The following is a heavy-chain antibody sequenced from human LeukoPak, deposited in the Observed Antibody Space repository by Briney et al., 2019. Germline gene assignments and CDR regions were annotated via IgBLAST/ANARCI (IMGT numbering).Heavy chain of an antibody. CDR2: ITWNGGST. CDR1: RFTFDDYG. D-gene: IGHD3-3*01. J-gene: IGHJ5*02. V-gene: IGHV3-20*01. CDR3: ARINTARFLEWSSFDP. Sequence: WGALRLSCAAPRFTFDDYGMSWVRPAPGQGRGWGSCITWNGGSTGYADSVKGRFTISRDNAKNSLYLQMNSLSAEDTALYHCARINTARFLEWSSFDPWGQGTLVTVSS.